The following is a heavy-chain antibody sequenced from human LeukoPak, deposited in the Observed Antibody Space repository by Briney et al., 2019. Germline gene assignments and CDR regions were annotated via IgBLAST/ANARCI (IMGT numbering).Heavy chain of an antibody. V-gene: IGHV3-23*01. CDR3: AKGSTGYFADL. Sequence: GGSLRLSCAASGFTFNNYGLIWVRQAPGKGLEWVAAISNDGGGIMYAAVVEGRFTISRDNSKNTLFLQMNSLRAEDTALYYCAKGSTGYFADLWGQGTLVTVSS. D-gene: IGHD3-22*01. J-gene: IGHJ5*02. CDR1: GFTFNNYG. CDR2: ISNDGGGI.